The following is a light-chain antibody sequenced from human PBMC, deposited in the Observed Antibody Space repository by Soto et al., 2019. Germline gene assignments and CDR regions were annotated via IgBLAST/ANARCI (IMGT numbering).Light chain of an antibody. Sequence: QSALTQPSSVCGSPGQSITISCTGTSSDVGGYNYVSWYQQHPGKAPKLMIYAVTDRPSGVSSRFSGSKSGSTASLTISGLQAEDEADYHCTSYTRDTALVFGTGTKVTVL. V-gene: IGLV2-14*01. CDR2: AVT. J-gene: IGLJ1*01. CDR3: TSYTRDTALV. CDR1: SSDVGGYNY.